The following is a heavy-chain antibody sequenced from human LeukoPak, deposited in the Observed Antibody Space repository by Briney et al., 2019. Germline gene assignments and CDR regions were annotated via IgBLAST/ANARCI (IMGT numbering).Heavy chain of an antibody. D-gene: IGHD3-10*01. V-gene: IGHV4-59*01. CDR1: GGSISSYY. CDR3: ARGGYVLLWFGESDNWFDP. CDR2: IYYSGST. J-gene: IGHJ5*02. Sequence: SETLSLTCTVSGGSISSYYWSWIRQPPGKGLEWIGYIYYSGSTNYNPSLKSRVTISVDTSKNQFSLKLSSETAADTAVYYCARGGYVLLWFGESDNWFDPWGQGTLVTVSS.